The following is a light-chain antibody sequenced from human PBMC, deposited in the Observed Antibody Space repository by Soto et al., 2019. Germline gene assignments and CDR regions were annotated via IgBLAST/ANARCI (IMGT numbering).Light chain of an antibody. J-gene: IGKJ1*01. CDR1: QSVSSSY. CDR2: GAS. CDR3: QQSGSSSWT. Sequence: EIVLTQSPGTLSLSPGERATLSCRASQSVSSSYLAWYQQKPGQAPRLLIYGASSRATGIPDRFSGSGSGTDFTLTISRLEPEAFGVYYCQQSGSSSWTLGQGATVDIK. V-gene: IGKV3-20*01.